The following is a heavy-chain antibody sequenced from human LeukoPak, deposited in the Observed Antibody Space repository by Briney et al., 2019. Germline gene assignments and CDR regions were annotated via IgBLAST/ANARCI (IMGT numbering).Heavy chain of an antibody. CDR2: ISSTSTST. D-gene: IGHD6-19*01. J-gene: IGHJ4*02. Sequence: GGSLRLSCAASGFTFSSYVMSWVRQAPGKGLEWLSYISSTSTSTTYADSVKGRFTISRDNATNSLYLQMNSLRAEDTAVYYCARGQYSFDSWGQGTLVTVSS. V-gene: IGHV3-11*06. CDR1: GFTFSSYV. CDR3: ARGQYSFDS.